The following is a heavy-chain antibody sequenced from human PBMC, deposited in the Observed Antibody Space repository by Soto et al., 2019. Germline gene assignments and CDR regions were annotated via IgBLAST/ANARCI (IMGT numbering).Heavy chain of an antibody. CDR1: GFTFSSYG. J-gene: IGHJ2*01. Sequence: QVQLVESGGGVVQPGRSLRLSCAASGFTFSSYGMHWVRQAPGTGLEWVAVIWYDGSNKYYADSVKGRFTISRDNSKNTLDLQMDSLRGEDTAVYYCARGWYCGGDCYEWYFDLWGRGTLVTVSS. D-gene: IGHD2-21*02. CDR2: IWYDGSNK. CDR3: ARGWYCGGDCYEWYFDL. V-gene: IGHV3-33*01.